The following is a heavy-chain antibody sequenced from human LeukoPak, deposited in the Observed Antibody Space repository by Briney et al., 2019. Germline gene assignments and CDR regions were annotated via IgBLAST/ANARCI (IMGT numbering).Heavy chain of an antibody. Sequence: ASGKGSCKTSGYTFTTYVMDCVRQAPGQGREWRARINPSGGITNYAQKFQGRVTVTSDLSTSRVYMELSNLAPEDTRVFYCARLTRNAGPFDYWGQGTLVTVSS. CDR1: GYTFTTYV. D-gene: IGHD6-13*01. CDR2: INPSGGIT. J-gene: IGHJ4*02. CDR3: ARLTRNAGPFDY. V-gene: IGHV1-46*01.